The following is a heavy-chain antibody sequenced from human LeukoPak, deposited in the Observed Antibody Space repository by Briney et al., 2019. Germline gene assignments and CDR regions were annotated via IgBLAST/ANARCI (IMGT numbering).Heavy chain of an antibody. V-gene: IGHV4-34*01. CDR1: GGSFSGYY. J-gene: IGHJ4*02. CDR3: ASIAAVWAHSEDY. Sequence: SETLSLTCAVSGGSFSGYYWSWVRQPPGKGLAWIGEINHSGSTNYNPSLKSRVTISVDTSKNQFSLKLSSVTAADTAVYYCASIAAVWAHSEDYWGQGTLVTVSS. CDR2: INHSGST. D-gene: IGHD3-16*01.